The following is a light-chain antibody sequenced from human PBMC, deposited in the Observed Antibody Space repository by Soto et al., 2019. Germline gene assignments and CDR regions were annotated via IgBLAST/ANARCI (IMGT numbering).Light chain of an antibody. CDR3: QQYNNWPPLT. CDR1: QSVSSN. CDR2: GAS. J-gene: IGKJ4*01. V-gene: IGKV3-15*01. Sequence: IVLIQSPATLSVSPGERATLSCRASQSVSSNLAWYQQKPGQAPRLLIYGASTRATGIPARFSGSGSGTEFTLTISGLQSEDFAVYYCQQYNNWPPLTFGGGTKV.